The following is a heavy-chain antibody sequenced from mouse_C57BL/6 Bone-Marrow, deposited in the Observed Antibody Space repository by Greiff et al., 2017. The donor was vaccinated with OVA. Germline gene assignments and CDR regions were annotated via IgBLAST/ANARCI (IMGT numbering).Heavy chain of an antibody. D-gene: IGHD1-1*01. CDR1: GFTFTDYY. J-gene: IGHJ3*01. CDR2: VYPYNGGT. CDR3: ARLYYGSSYETWFAY. Sequence: LVKPGPSVKISCKASGFTFTDYYMHWVKQSHGKSLEWIGLVYPYNGGTSYNQKFKGKATLTVDTSSSTAYMELNSLTSEDSAVYYCARLYYGSSYETWFAYWGQGTLVTVSA. V-gene: IGHV1-36*01.